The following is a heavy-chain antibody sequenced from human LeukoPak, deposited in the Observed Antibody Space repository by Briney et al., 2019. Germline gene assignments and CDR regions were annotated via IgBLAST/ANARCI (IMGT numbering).Heavy chain of an antibody. J-gene: IGHJ6*02. Sequence: SVKVSCKASGFTFTSSAVQWVRQARGQRLEWIGWIVVGSGNTNYAQKFQERVTITRDMSTSTAYMELRSLRSDDTAVYYCARVTYDSSGYSYYYYYGMDVWGQGTTVTVSS. CDR3: ARVTYDSSGYSYYYYYGMDV. CDR2: IVVGSGNT. V-gene: IGHV1-58*01. D-gene: IGHD3-22*01. CDR1: GFTFTSSA.